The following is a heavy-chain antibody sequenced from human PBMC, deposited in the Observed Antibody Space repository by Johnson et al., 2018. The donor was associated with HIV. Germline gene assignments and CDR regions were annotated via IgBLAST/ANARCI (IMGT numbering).Heavy chain of an antibody. CDR2: ISGSGGST. J-gene: IGHJ3*02. Sequence: VQLVESGGGLVQPGGSLRLSCAASGFTVSSNYMSWVRQAPGKGLEWVSAISGSGGSTYYADSVKGRFTISRDNSKNTLYLQMNSLRAEDTAVYYCAVGGSYYTFDMWGQGTMVTVSS. V-gene: IGHV3-23*04. CDR3: AVGGSYYTFDM. CDR1: GFTVSSNY. D-gene: IGHD1-26*01.